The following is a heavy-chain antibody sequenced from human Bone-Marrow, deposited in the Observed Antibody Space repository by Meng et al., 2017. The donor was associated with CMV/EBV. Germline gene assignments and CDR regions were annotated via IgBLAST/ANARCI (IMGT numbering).Heavy chain of an antibody. CDR2: ISAYNGNT. V-gene: IGHV1-18*01. CDR1: GYTFTSHG. CDR3: ARAPRGNYDFWSGSRRYYYYGMDV. Sequence: QVQLVQSGAEVKKPXXXXKXSXKAXGYTFTSHGISWVRQAPGQGLEWMGWISAYNGNTNYAQKLQGRVTMTTDTSTSTAYMELRSLRSDDTAVYYCARAPRGNYDFWSGSRRYYYYGMDVWGQGTTVTVSS. J-gene: IGHJ6*02. D-gene: IGHD3-3*01.